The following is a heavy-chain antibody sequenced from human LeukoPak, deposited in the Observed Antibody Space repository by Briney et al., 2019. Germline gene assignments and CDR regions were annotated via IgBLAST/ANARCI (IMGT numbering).Heavy chain of an antibody. Sequence: GGSLRLSCAASGFTFSSYAMSWVRQAPGKGLEWVPAISGSGGSTYYADSVKGRFTISRDNSKNTLYLQMNSLRAEDTAVYYCAKDLGGYYDFWSGYHNWFDPWGQGTLVTVSS. CDR2: ISGSGGST. J-gene: IGHJ5*02. CDR3: AKDLGGYYDFWSGYHNWFDP. D-gene: IGHD3-3*01. CDR1: GFTFSSYA. V-gene: IGHV3-23*01.